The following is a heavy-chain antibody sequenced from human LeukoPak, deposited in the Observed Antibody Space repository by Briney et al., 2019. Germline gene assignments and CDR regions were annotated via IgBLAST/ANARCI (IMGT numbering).Heavy chain of an antibody. V-gene: IGHV4-61*02. Sequence: SQTLSFTCTVSGGSISSGSYYWSWIRQPAGKGLEWIGRIYTSGSTNYNPSLKSRVTISVDTSKNQFSLKLSSVTAADTAVYYCARGEVLGPQYYDFWRGAFDIWGQGTMVTVSS. D-gene: IGHD3-3*01. CDR2: IYTSGST. CDR3: ARGEVLGPQYYDFWRGAFDI. CDR1: GGSISSGSYY. J-gene: IGHJ3*02.